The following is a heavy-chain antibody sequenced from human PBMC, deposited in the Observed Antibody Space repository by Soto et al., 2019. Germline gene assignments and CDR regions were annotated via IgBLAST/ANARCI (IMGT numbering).Heavy chain of an antibody. D-gene: IGHD6-6*01. CDR2: INHSGST. J-gene: IGHJ6*02. V-gene: IGHV4-34*01. Sequence: SETLSLTCAVYGGSFSGYYWSWIRQPPGKGLEWIGEINHSGSTNYNPSLKSRVTISVDTSKNQFSLKLSSVTAADTAVYYCARQSSSSLMVYYYYGMDVWSQGTTVTVSS. CDR3: ARQSSSSLMVYYYYGMDV. CDR1: GGSFSGYY.